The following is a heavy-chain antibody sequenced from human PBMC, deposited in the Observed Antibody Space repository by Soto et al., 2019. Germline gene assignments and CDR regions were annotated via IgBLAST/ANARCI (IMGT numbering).Heavy chain of an antibody. CDR3: TGGHGLNGVSFGY. CDR2: IIPIFGIP. V-gene: IGHV1-69*01. Sequence: QVQLVQSGAEVKKPGSSVKVSCKTSGGTFSSYSVSWVRQAPGQGLEWMGGIIPIFGIPTYAQKFQVRVTISAVESTSTASMELCGLRTEDTVIYYCTGGHGLNGVSFGYWGQGTLVTVSS. D-gene: IGHD7-27*01. CDR1: GGTFSSYS. J-gene: IGHJ4*01.